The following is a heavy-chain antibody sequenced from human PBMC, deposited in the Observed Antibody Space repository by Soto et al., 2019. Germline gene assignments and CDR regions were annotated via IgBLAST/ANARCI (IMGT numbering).Heavy chain of an antibody. J-gene: IGHJ5*02. Sequence: QVQLQELGPGLVKPSQTLSLTCTVSGGSISSGAYYWSWIRQHPGKGLEWIGYIYYSGSTYYNPSLKSRVTISVDTSQNQFSLKLNSVTAADTAVYYCATSMGVGKNWFDPWGQGTLVTVSS. CDR2: IYYSGST. CDR1: GGSISSGAYY. D-gene: IGHD2-15*01. V-gene: IGHV4-31*03. CDR3: ATSMGVGKNWFDP.